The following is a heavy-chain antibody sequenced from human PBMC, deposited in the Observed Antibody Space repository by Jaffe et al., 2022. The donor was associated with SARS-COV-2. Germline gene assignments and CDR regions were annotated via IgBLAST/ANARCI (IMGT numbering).Heavy chain of an antibody. J-gene: IGHJ5*02. Sequence: QVTLKESGPVLVKPTETLTLTCTVSGFSLSNARMGVSWIRQPPGKALEWLAHIFSNDEKSYSTSLKSRLTISKDTSKSQVVLTMTNMDPVDTATYYCARLGIAAAGTGWFDPWGQGTLVTVSS. CDR3: ARLGIAAAGTGWFDP. D-gene: IGHD6-13*01. V-gene: IGHV2-26*01. CDR1: GFSLSNARMG. CDR2: IFSNDEK.